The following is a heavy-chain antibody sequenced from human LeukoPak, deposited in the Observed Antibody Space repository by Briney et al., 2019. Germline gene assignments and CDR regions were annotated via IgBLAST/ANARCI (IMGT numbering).Heavy chain of an antibody. CDR2: IIPIFGTA. J-gene: IGHJ6*03. CDR3: ARAPLQYYYYYMDV. Sequence: ASVKVSCKASGGTFSSYAISWVRQAPGQGLEWMGRIIPIFGTANYAQKFQGRVTITTDESTSTAYMELSSLRSEDTAVYYCARAPLQYYYYYMDVWGKGTTVTVSS. CDR1: GGTFSSYA. V-gene: IGHV1-69*05.